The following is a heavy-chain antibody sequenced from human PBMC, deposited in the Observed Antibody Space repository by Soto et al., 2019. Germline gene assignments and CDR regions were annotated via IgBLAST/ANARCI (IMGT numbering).Heavy chain of an antibody. V-gene: IGHV4-34*01. Sequence: PSETLSLTCAVYGGSFSGYYWSWIRQPPGKGLEWIGEINHSGSTNYNPSLKSRVTISVDTSKNQFSLKLSSVTAADTAVYYCARQQLWLYYYYYGMDVWGQGTTVTVSS. CDR3: ARQQLWLYYYYYGMDV. CDR1: GGSFSGYY. D-gene: IGHD6-13*01. CDR2: INHSGST. J-gene: IGHJ6*02.